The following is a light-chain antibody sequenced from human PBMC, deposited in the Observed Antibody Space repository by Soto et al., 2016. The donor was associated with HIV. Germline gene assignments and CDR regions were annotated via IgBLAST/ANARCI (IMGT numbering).Light chain of an antibody. Sequence: DIQMTQSPSSLSASIGDRVTITCRASQMINSYLNWYQQKSGKAPKLLIYAASSLQVGVPSRFSGSASGTDFSLTISNLQPEDFATNYCQQSYSIPLTFGQGTRLEI. CDR1: QMINSY. CDR3: QQSYSIPLT. V-gene: IGKV1-39*01. J-gene: IGKJ5*01. CDR2: AAS.